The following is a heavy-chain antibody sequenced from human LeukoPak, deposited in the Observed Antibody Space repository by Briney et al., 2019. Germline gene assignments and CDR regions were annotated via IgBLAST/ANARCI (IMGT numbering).Heavy chain of an antibody. J-gene: IGHJ4*02. CDR1: GGSISSNNW. D-gene: IGHD3-3*01. V-gene: IGHV4-4*02. CDR3: ARFAFWSGYYYFDY. Sequence: SETLSLTCAVSGGSISSNNWWIWVRQSPEKGLEWIGEIYHDGSTNYNPSLKSRVTISMDKSKNQLSLKLNFVTAADTAVYYCARFAFWSGYYYFDYWGQGTLVTVSS. CDR2: IYHDGST.